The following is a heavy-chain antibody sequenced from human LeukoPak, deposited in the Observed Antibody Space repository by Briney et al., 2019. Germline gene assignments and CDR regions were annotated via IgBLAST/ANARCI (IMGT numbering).Heavy chain of an antibody. CDR3: ARQGSSGWHYFDY. CDR1: GFTVSSDY. Sequence: GGSLRLSCAASGFTVSSDYMSWVRQAPGKGLEWVSVIYSSGSTYYADSVRGRFTISRDNSKNTLYLQMNSLRAEDTAVYYCARQGSSGWHYFDYWGQGTLVTVSS. V-gene: IGHV3-53*01. CDR2: IYSSGST. D-gene: IGHD6-19*01. J-gene: IGHJ4*02.